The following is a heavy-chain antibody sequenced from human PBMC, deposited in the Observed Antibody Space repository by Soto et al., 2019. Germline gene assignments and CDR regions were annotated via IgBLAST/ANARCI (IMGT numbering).Heavy chain of an antibody. V-gene: IGHV1-2*02. CDR2: INAHSGGT. J-gene: IGHJ5*02. CDR3: AKDLTRQLAYWLDP. CDR1: GFSFTGYY. D-gene: IGHD6-6*01. Sequence: ASVKVSCKASGFSFTGYYIHWLRQAPGQGLEWMGWINAHSGGTEYAQKFQGRVTLTKDTSIATAYLTLTSLISDDTALYYCAKDLTRQLAYWLDPWGQGTQVTVSS.